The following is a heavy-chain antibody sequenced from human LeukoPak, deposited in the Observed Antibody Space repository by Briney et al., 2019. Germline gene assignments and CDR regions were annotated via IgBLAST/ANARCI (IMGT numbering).Heavy chain of an antibody. J-gene: IGHJ5*02. Sequence: ASVKVSFKASGYTFTSYYMHWVRQAPGQGLEWMGVINPSGGSTSYAQKFQGRVTITRDRPTRTVYMELSRLRSRDTAVYLFARTGVGVSTIWFDPWGQGTLVLVPS. V-gene: IGHV1-46*01. CDR1: GYTFTSYY. CDR2: INPSGGST. CDR3: ARTGVGVSTIWFDP. D-gene: IGHD3-22*01.